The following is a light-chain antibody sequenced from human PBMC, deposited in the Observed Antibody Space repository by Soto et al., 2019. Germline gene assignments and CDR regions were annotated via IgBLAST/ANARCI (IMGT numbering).Light chain of an antibody. CDR3: QSYDSSLRVL. CDR2: DNT. CDR1: NSNIGAGYD. V-gene: IGLV1-40*01. Sequence: QSVLTQPPSVSGAPGQRVTISCTGSNSNIGAGYDVHWYQQLPGTAPKLLIYDNTNRPSGVPDRFSGSKSGTSASLAITGLQAEDEADYYCQSYDSSLRVLFGGGTKLTVL. J-gene: IGLJ2*01.